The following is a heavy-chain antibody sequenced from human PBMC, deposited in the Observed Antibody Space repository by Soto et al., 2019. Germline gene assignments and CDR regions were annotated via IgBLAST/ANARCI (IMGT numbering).Heavy chain of an antibody. CDR1: GYSFAGYW. CDR3: ARQIYDSDTGPNFQYYFDS. Sequence: GESVKISCKGSGYSFAGYWITWVRQKPGKGLEWMGRIDPSDSQTYYSPSFRGHVTISATKSITTVFLQWSSLRASDTAMYYCARQIYDSDTGPNFQYYFDSWGQGTLVTVSS. J-gene: IGHJ4*02. V-gene: IGHV5-10-1*01. D-gene: IGHD3-22*01. CDR2: IDPSDSQT.